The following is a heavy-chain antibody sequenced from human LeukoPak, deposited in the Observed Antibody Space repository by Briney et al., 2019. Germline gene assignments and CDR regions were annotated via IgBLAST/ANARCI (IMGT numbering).Heavy chain of an antibody. D-gene: IGHD6-19*01. J-gene: IGHJ6*03. CDR3: AKDGAYSSGHMDV. Sequence: PGGSLRLSCAASGFTFSDNAMSWVRQAPGKGREWVSIVTGDGGTTYYADSVKGRFTISRDNSKNTLYLQMNSLRAEDTAVYYCAKDGAYSSGHMDVWGKGTTVTVSS. V-gene: IGHV3-23*01. CDR2: VTGDGGTT. CDR1: GFTFSDNA.